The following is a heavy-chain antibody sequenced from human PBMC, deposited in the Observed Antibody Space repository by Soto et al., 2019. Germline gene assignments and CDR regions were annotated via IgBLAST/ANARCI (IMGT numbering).Heavy chain of an antibody. CDR1: GFTFSSYA. Sequence: GGSLRLSCAASGFTFSSYAMHWVRQAPGKGLEWVAVISYDGSNKYYADSVKGRFTISRDNSKNTLYLQMNSLRAEDTAVYYCARDPAAAGTILVDPWGQGTLVTVSS. CDR3: ARDPAAAGTILVDP. CDR2: ISYDGSNK. V-gene: IGHV3-30-3*01. D-gene: IGHD6-13*01. J-gene: IGHJ5*02.